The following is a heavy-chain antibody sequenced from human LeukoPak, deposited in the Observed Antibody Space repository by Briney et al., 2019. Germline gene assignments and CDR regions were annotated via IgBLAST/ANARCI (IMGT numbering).Heavy chain of an antibody. CDR3: APGGYIGYGHAFDI. CDR1: GGSISSSSYY. D-gene: IGHD5-12*01. Sequence: KSSETLSLTCTVSGGSISSSSYYWGWIRQPPGKGLEWIGSIYYSGSTYYNPSLKSRVTISVDTSKNHLSLILSSVTAADTAVYYCAPGGYIGYGHAFDIWGQGTMVTVSS. J-gene: IGHJ3*02. CDR2: IYYSGST. V-gene: IGHV4-39*07.